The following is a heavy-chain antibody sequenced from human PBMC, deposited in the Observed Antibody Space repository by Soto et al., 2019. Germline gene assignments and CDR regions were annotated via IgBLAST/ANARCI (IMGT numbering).Heavy chain of an antibody. CDR1: GFTFSTYA. J-gene: IGHJ4*02. Sequence: EVQLLESGGGLVQPGGSLRLSCAASGFTFSTYAMSWVRQAPGKGLEWVSGMSGSGGSTYYADSVKCRFTISRDNSKNTLYLQMNSLRAEDTAVYYCMNLYSYGSGSFYKWGQGPLVTVPS. D-gene: IGHD3-10*01. CDR2: MSGSGGST. V-gene: IGHV3-23*01. CDR3: MNLYSYGSGSFYK.